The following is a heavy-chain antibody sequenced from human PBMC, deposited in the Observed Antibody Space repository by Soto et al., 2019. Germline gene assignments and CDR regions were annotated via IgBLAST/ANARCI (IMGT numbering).Heavy chain of an antibody. Sequence: GGSLRLSCAASGLTFTNFAMGWVRQAPGRGLEWVSGISASGRDTYYADSVKDRFTVSRDNSKNTLYLQMNSLRAEDTAIYYCAKGKASGWYYFDYWGQGARVTVSS. CDR1: GLTFTNFA. CDR2: ISASGRDT. V-gene: IGHV3-23*01. CDR3: AKGKASGWYYFDY. D-gene: IGHD6-19*01. J-gene: IGHJ4*02.